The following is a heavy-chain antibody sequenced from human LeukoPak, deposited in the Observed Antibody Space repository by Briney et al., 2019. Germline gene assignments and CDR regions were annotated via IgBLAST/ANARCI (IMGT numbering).Heavy chain of an antibody. J-gene: IGHJ1*01. CDR2: ISSSSSTI. Sequence: TGGSLRLSCAASGFTFSIYSINWVRQAPGKGLEWVSYISSSSSTIYYADSVKGRFTISRDNAKHSLYLQMNSLRAEDTAVYYCATGYYGDYSFQHWGQGTLVIVSS. V-gene: IGHV3-48*01. CDR3: ATGYYGDYSFQH. CDR1: GFTFSIYS. D-gene: IGHD4-17*01.